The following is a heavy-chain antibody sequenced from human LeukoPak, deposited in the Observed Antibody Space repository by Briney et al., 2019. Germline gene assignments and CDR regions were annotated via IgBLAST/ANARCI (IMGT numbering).Heavy chain of an antibody. CDR1: GGTFSSYA. CDR3: ARSLRFLEWSFDY. D-gene: IGHD3-3*01. CDR2: IVPIFGTA. J-gene: IGHJ4*02. Sequence: SVKVSCKASGGTFSSYAISWVRQAPGQGLEWMGGIVPIFGTANYAQKFQGRVTITTDGSTSTAYMELSSLRSEDTAVYYCARSLRFLEWSFDYWGQGTLVTVSS. V-gene: IGHV1-69*05.